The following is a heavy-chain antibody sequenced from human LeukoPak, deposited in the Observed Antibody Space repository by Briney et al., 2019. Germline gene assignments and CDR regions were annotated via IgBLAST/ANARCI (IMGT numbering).Heavy chain of an antibody. CDR2: INPNSGGT. J-gene: IGHJ4*02. D-gene: IGHD2-2*02. Sequence: ASVKVSCKASGYTFSGYYMHWVRQAPGQGLEWMGRINPNSGGTNYAQKFQGRVTMTRDTSISTAYMELSRLRSDDTAVYYCAVVVVPAAIPGYHFDYWGQGTLVTVSS. CDR3: AVVVVPAAIPGYHFDY. CDR1: GYTFSGYY. V-gene: IGHV1-2*06.